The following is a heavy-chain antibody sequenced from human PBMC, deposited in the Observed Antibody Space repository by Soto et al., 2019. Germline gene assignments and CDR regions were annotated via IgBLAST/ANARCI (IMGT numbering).Heavy chain of an antibody. CDR2: IGTAGDT. CDR1: GFTFSSYD. D-gene: IGHD6-6*01. Sequence: EVQLVESGGGLVQHGGSLRLSCAAPGFTFSSYDMHWVRQATGKGLEWVSAIGTAGDTYYPGSVKGRFTISRENAKNSLYLQMNSLRAEDTAVYYCARVAALDYYYYGMDVWGQGTTVTVSS. J-gene: IGHJ6*02. CDR3: ARVAALDYYYYGMDV. V-gene: IGHV3-13*01.